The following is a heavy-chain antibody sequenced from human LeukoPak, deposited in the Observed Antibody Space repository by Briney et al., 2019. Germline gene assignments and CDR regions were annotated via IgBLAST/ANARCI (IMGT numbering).Heavy chain of an antibody. CDR1: GYTFTSYG. D-gene: IGHD3-22*01. J-gene: IGHJ4*02. Sequence: ASVKVSCKASGYTFTSYGISWVRQAPGQGLEGMGWIIAYNGNTNYAQKLQGRVTMTTDTSTSTAYMELRSLRSDDTAVYYCARDLENGGYYYDSSGYPVGSSPLDYWGQGTLVPVSS. CDR3: ARDLENGGYYYDSSGYPVGSSPLDY. CDR2: IIAYNGNT. V-gene: IGHV1-18*01.